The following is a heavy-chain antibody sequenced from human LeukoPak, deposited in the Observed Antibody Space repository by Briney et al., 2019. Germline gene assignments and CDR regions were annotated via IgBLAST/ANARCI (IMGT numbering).Heavy chain of an antibody. CDR2: ISAYNGNT. D-gene: IGHD3-3*01. CDR3: ARVVRDTIFGVETGTFYWYFDL. V-gene: IGHV1-18*01. J-gene: IGHJ2*01. CDR1: GYTFTSYG. Sequence: GASVKVSCKASGYTFTSYGISWVRQAPGQGLEWMGWISAYNGNTNYAQKLQGRVTMTTDTSTSTAYMELRSLRSDDTAVYYCARVVRDTIFGVETGTFYWYFDLWGRGTLVTVSS.